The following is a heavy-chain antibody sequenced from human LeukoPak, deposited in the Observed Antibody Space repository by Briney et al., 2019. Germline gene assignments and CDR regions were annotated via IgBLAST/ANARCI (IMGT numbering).Heavy chain of an antibody. V-gene: IGHV4-59*01. CDR1: GGSISSYY. CDR3: ARIRYSGYDHDY. CDR2: IYYSGST. Sequence: SETLPLTCTVSGGSISSYYWSWIRQPPGKGLEWIGYIYYSGSTNYNPSLKSRVTISVDTSKNQFSLKLSSVTAADTAVYYCARIRYSGYDHDYWGQGTLVTVSS. J-gene: IGHJ4*02. D-gene: IGHD5-12*01.